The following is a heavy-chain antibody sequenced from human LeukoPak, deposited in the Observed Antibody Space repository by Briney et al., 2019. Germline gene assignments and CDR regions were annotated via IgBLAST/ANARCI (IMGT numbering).Heavy chain of an antibody. CDR1: GGSFSGYY. CDR3: ARERWFGELLPFY. Sequence: SETLPLTCAVYGGSFSGYYWSWIRQPPGKGLEWIGEINHSGSTNYNPSLKSRVTMSVDTSKNQFSLKLSSVTAADTAVYYCARERWFGELLPFYWGQGTLVTVSS. CDR2: INHSGST. D-gene: IGHD3-10*01. J-gene: IGHJ4*02. V-gene: IGHV4-34*01.